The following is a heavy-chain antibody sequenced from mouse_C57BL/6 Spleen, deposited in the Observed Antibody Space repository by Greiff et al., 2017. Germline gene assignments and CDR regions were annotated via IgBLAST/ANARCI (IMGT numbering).Heavy chain of an antibody. Sequence: QVQLQQPGAELVKPGASVKLSCKASGYTFTSYWMHWVKQRPGQGLEWIGMIHPNSGSTNYNEKFKSKATLTVDKSSSTAYMQLSSLTSEDSAVYYCHYYGSSYGAMDYWGQGTSVTVSS. CDR2: IHPNSGST. V-gene: IGHV1-64*01. J-gene: IGHJ4*01. CDR3: HYYGSSYGAMDY. D-gene: IGHD1-1*01. CDR1: GYTFTSYW.